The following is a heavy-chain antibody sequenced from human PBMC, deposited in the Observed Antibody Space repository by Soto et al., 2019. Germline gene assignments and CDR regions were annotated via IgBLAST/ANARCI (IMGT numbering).Heavy chain of an antibody. V-gene: IGHV4-39*01. J-gene: IGHJ6*02. CDR3: ARHWRKDYYYYGMDV. D-gene: IGHD2-15*01. CDR1: GGSISSSSYY. CDR2: IYYSGST. Sequence: SETLSLTCTVSGGSISSSSYYWGWIRQPPGKGLEWIGSIYYSGSTYYNPSLKSRVTISVDTSKNQFSLKLSSVTAADTAVYYCARHWRKDYYYYGMDVWGQGATVTVSS.